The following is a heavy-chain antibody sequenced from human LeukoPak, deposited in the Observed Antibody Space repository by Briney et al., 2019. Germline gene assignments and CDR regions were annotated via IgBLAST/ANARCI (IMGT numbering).Heavy chain of an antibody. CDR1: GFTFSSYG. Sequence: PGGSLRLSCAASGFTFSSYGMHWARQAPGKGLEWVAVISYDGSNKYYADSVKGRFTISRDNSKNTLYLQMNSLRAEDTAVYYCAKDSQKVDWGQGTLVTVSS. J-gene: IGHJ4*02. D-gene: IGHD1-26*01. CDR2: ISYDGSNK. CDR3: AKDSQKVD. V-gene: IGHV3-30*18.